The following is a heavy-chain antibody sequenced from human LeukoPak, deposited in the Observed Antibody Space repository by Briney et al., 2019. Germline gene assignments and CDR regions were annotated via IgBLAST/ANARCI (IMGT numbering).Heavy chain of an antibody. J-gene: IGHJ4*02. V-gene: IGHV1-18*01. CDR3: ARGAGQLELLDY. CDR1: GYTFTSYT. D-gene: IGHD1-1*01. Sequence: GASVKVSCKPSGYTFTSYTISLVRQAPGQRLEWVGWISAYNGNTRYAEELQGRITMTTDTSRTAAYMELRSLTSDDTAIYYCARGAGQLELLDYWGQGTLVTVSS. CDR2: ISAYNGNT.